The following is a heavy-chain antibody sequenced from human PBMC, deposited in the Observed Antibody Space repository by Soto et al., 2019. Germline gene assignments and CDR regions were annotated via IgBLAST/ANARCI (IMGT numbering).Heavy chain of an antibody. CDR3: ATLTVFRPLDR. Sequence: SETLSLTCTVSGGSVRSDHYYWTWIRQPPGKGLECIGYLSYSGTTGYNPSLKSRVTISVYTSKNHFSLRLSSVTAADTAVYYCATLTVFRPLDRWGQGTLITVSS. J-gene: IGHJ5*02. CDR2: LSYSGTT. V-gene: IGHV4-61*03. CDR1: GGSVRSDHYY.